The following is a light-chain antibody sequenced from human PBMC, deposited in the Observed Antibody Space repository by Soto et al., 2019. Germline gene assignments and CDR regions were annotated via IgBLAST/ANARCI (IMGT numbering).Light chain of an antibody. CDR2: AAS. CDR1: QSISSY. CDR3: QQVSGYPLS. J-gene: IGKJ4*01. V-gene: IGKV1-9*01. Sequence: DIQMTQSPSSLSASVGDRVTIPCRASQSISSYLNWYQQTKGTAPKLLIYAASTLQSGVPSRFSCIGSGTEFTLTISSLQPEDFETYYCQQVSGYPLSFGGGTKVDI.